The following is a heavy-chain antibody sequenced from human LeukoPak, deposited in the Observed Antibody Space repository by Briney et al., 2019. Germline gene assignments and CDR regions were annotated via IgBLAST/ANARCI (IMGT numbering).Heavy chain of an antibody. CDR1: GGSFSGYY. Sequence: SETLSLTCAVYGGSFSGYYWSWIRQPPGKGLEWIGEINHSGSTNYNPSLKSRVTISVDTSKNQFSLKLSSVTAADTAVYYCARGVGIVVVIHLELGWYFDYWGQGTLVTVSS. J-gene: IGHJ4*02. D-gene: IGHD3-22*01. CDR2: INHSGST. CDR3: ARGVGIVVVIHLELGWYFDY. V-gene: IGHV4-34*01.